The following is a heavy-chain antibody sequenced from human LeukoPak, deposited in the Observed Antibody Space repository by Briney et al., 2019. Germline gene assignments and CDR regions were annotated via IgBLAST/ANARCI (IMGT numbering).Heavy chain of an antibody. CDR1: GYTFTGYY. Sequence: ASLKVSCKTSGYTFTGYYMHWVRQAPGQGLEWMGCINPSSGGTDYAHKFQGRVTMTRDTSISTVYMEMSRLRSDDTAVYYCARDRSRYFDYWGQGTLVTVSS. J-gene: IGHJ4*02. V-gene: IGHV1-2*02. D-gene: IGHD3-16*02. CDR3: ARDRSRYFDY. CDR2: INPSSGGT.